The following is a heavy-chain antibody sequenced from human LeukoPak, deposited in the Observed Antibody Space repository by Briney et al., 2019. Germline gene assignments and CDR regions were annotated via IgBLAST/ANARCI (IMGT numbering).Heavy chain of an antibody. CDR2: IYYSGST. D-gene: IGHD3-22*01. J-gene: IGHJ5*02. V-gene: IGHV4-31*03. CDR3: AREVAHDSSLNWLDP. CDR1: GGSISSGGYY. Sequence: SETLSLTCTVSGGSISSGGYYWSWIRQHPGKGLEWIGYIYYSGSTYYNPSLKSRVTISVDTSKNQFSLKLSSVTAADTAVYYCAREVAHDSSLNWLDPWGQGTLVTVSS.